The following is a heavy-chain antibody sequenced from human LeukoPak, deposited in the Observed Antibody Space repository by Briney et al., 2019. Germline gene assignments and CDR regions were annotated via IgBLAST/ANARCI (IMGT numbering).Heavy chain of an antibody. J-gene: IGHJ5*02. CDR1: GYTFTGSY. Sequence: WASVKVSCKPSGYTFTGSYMHWVRQPPGQGLEWMGWFNPNSGGTNYAQKFQGRVTMTRDTSISTAYMELSRLRSDDTAVYYCARFPYCSSTSCYPEDWFDPWGQGTLVTVSS. CDR2: FNPNSGGT. V-gene: IGHV1-2*02. D-gene: IGHD2-2*01. CDR3: ARFPYCSSTSCYPEDWFDP.